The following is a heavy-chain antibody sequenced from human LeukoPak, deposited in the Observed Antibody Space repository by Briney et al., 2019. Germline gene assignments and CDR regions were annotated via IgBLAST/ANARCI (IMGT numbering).Heavy chain of an antibody. J-gene: IGHJ4*02. D-gene: IGHD6-19*01. CDR1: GFTFSSYS. V-gene: IGHV3-48*04. CDR2: ISSSGSTI. Sequence: GGSLRLSCAASGFTFSSYSMNWVRQAPGKGLEWVSYISSSGSTICYADSVKGRFTISRDNAKNSLYLQMNSLRAEDTAVYYCASARSKIGSGWTFDYWGQGTLVTVSS. CDR3: ASARSKIGSGWTFDY.